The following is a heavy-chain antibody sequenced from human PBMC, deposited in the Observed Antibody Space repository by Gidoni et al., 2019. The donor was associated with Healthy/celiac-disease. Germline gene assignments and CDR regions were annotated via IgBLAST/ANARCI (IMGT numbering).Heavy chain of an antibody. CDR3: ARDRMAKHYYDSSGYRPFDY. V-gene: IGHV3-7*04. J-gene: IGHJ4*02. Sequence: EVQLVESVGGLVQPGGSLRLSCAASGFTFSSSWISWVRQAPGKGLEWVANIKQDGSEKYYVDSVKGRFTISRDNAKNSLYLQMNRLRAEDTAVYYCARDRMAKHYYDSSGYRPFDYWGQGTLVTVSS. D-gene: IGHD3-22*01. CDR2: IKQDGSEK. CDR1: GFTFSSSW.